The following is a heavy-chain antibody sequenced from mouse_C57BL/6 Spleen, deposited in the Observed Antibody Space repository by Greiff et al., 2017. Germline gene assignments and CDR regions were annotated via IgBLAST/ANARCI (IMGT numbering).Heavy chain of an antibody. CDR2: IYPGSGST. Sequence: QVQLQQPGAELVKPGASVKMSCKASGYTFTSYWITWVKQRPGQGLEWIGDIYPGSGSTNYNEKFKSKATLTVDTSSSTAYMQLSSLTSEDSAVYYCAREVRYEGYWVDYWGQGTSVTVSS. CDR1: GYTFTSYW. V-gene: IGHV1-55*01. J-gene: IGHJ4*01. CDR3: AREVRYEGYWVDY. D-gene: IGHD2-3*01.